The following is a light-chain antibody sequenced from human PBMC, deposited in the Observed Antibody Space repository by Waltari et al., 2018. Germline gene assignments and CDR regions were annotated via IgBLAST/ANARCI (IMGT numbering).Light chain of an antibody. CDR2: EFS. CDR1: SNYVGSYNL. Sequence: QSALTQPASVSGSPGQSITISCTGSSNYVGSYNLVSWYKQHPGEAPTLILYEFSKRPSGVSDRFSGSKAGNTASLTISGLRPEDEADYYCCSYGGASARLVGGGTKVTVL. J-gene: IGLJ2*01. V-gene: IGLV2-23*02. CDR3: CSYGGASARL.